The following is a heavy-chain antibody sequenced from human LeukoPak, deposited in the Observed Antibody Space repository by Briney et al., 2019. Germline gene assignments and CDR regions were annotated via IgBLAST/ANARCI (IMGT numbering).Heavy chain of an antibody. CDR3: AKDMTYGSGSYWAFDI. Sequence: PGGSLRLSCAASGFTFSSYGMHWVRQAPGKGLEWVSGISWNSGSIGYADSVKGRFTISRDNAKNSLYLQMNSLRAEDTALYYCAKDMTYGSGSYWAFDIWGQGTMVTVSS. CDR2: ISWNSGSI. D-gene: IGHD3-10*01. V-gene: IGHV3-9*01. J-gene: IGHJ3*02. CDR1: GFTFSSYG.